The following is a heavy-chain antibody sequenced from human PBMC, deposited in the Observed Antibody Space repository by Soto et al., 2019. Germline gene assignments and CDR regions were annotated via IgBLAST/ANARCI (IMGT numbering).Heavy chain of an antibody. V-gene: IGHV2-26*01. Sequence: SGPTLVNPTETLTLTCTVSGFSLSNARMGVSWIRQPPGKALEWLAHIFSNDEKSYSTSLKSRLTISKDTSKSQVVLTMTNMDPVDTATYYCARVTMVRGVINAHYYYYYGMDVWGQGTTVTVSS. CDR1: GFSLSNARMG. CDR2: IFSNDEK. CDR3: ARVTMVRGVINAHYYYYYGMDV. D-gene: IGHD3-10*01. J-gene: IGHJ6*02.